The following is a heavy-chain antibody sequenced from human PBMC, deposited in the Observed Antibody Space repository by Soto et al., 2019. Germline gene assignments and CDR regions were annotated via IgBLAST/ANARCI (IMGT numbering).Heavy chain of an antibody. CDR1: GGSISVYY. D-gene: IGHD1-26*01. CDR3: ARGVGSSPPQY. CDR2: VYDNGRP. V-gene: IGHV4-59*01. J-gene: IGHJ4*02. Sequence: SETLSLTCTISGGSISVYYWSWIRQSPRQGLEWIGYVYDNGRPYYSPSLKSRVIISADTSKNQISLKLTSATAADTAVYYCARGVGSSPPQYWGRGAPVTSPQ.